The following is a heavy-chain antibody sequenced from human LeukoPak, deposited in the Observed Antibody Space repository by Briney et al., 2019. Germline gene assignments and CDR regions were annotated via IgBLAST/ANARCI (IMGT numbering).Heavy chain of an antibody. CDR2: ISYDGNVK. V-gene: IGHV3-30*04. CDR3: ATSGSYRFDY. J-gene: IGHJ4*02. CDR1: GFTFSSYA. Sequence: GGSLRLSCAASGFTFSSYAVHWVRQAPGKGLEWVAFISYDGNVKYYAPSVKGRFTISRDNAKNSLYLQMNSLRVEDTAIYYCATSGSYRFDYWGQGTLVTVSS. D-gene: IGHD1-26*01.